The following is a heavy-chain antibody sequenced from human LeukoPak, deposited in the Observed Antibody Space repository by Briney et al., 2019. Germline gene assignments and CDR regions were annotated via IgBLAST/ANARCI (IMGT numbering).Heavy chain of an antibody. CDR1: GYTFTGYY. J-gene: IGHJ4*02. V-gene: IGHV1-2*02. Sequence: ASVKVSCKASGYTFTGYYMHWVRQAPGQGLEWMGWINPNSGGTNYAQKFQGRVTMTRDTSISTAYTELSRLRSDDTAVYYRARAGQLFGESSPVDYWGQGTLVTVSS. CDR2: INPNSGGT. CDR3: ARAGQLFGESSPVDY. D-gene: IGHD3-10*02.